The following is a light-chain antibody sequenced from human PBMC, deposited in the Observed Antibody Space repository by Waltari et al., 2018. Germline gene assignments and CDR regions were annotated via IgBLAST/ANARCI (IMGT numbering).Light chain of an antibody. CDR3: QQYYSTPIT. Sequence: DIVMTQSPDSRAVSLGERATITCKSTQSVLYSSNNKNYLAWYQQKPGQPPKLLIYWASTRESGVPDRFSGSGSGTDFTLTISSLQAEDVAVYYCQQYYSTPITFGQGTRLEIK. CDR2: WAS. V-gene: IGKV4-1*01. J-gene: IGKJ5*01. CDR1: QSVLYSSNNKNY.